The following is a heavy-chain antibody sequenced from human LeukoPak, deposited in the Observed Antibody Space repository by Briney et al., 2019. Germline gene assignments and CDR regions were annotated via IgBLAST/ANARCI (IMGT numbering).Heavy chain of an antibody. CDR2: IYYSGST. J-gene: IGHJ6*03. CDR3: AKSVAWNYYYYMDV. D-gene: IGHD5-12*01. V-gene: IGHV4-28*01. CDR1: GYSISSSNW. Sequence: KPSDTLSLTCAVSGYSISSSNWWGWIRQPPGKGLEWIAYIYYSGSTYYNPSLKSRVTMSVDTSKNQFSLKLSSVTAVDTAVYSCAKSVAWNYYYYMDVWGKGTTVTVSS.